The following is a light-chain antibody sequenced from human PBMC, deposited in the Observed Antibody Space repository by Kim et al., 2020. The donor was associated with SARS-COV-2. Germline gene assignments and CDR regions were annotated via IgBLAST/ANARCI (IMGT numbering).Light chain of an antibody. J-gene: IGLJ2*01. V-gene: IGLV2-14*03. Sequence: QSLTISCTGTSSDVGGYNYVSWYQQHPGKAPKLMIYDVSNRPSGVSNRFSGSKSGNTASLTISGLQAEDEADYYCSSYTSSSTRVVFGGGTKLTVL. CDR3: SSYTSSSTRVV. CDR2: DVS. CDR1: SSDVGGYNY.